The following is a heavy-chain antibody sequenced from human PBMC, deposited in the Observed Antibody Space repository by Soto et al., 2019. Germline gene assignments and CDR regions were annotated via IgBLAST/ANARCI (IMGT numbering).Heavy chain of an antibody. D-gene: IGHD3-22*01. CDR3: ARTYDNYYYGMDV. CDR2: IFSNDDK. V-gene: IGHV2-26*01. CDR1: GFSLSNAGMG. Sequence: QVTLKESGPVLVKPTETLTLTCTVSGFSLSNAGMGVTWIRQPPGKALEWLAHIFSNDDKSYSPSLKSRLTMSKDTSKTQVVLTLTNMGPVDTATYYCARTYDNYYYGMDVWGQGTTVTVSS. J-gene: IGHJ6*02.